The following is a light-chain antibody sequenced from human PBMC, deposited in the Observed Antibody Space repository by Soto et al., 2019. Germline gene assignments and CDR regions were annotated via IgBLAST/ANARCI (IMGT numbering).Light chain of an antibody. Sequence: EIVLTQSPATLSLSPGERATLSCRASQSVRNKLAWYPQKPGKAPRRLIYDSSNGATGIPVRFSGSGSGTDFTLTIRSLAPADFAVDYGQEHSNWPWTFGQGTKVVIK. CDR3: QEHSNWPWT. J-gene: IGKJ1*01. V-gene: IGKV3-11*01. CDR1: QSVRNK. CDR2: DSS.